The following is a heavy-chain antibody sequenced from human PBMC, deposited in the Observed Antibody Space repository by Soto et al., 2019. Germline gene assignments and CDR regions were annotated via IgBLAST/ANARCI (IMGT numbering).Heavy chain of an antibody. CDR1: GGSFSGYY. Sequence: SETLSLTCAVYGGSFSGYYWSWIRQPPGKGLEWIGEINHSGSTDYNPSLKSRVTISVDTSENQFSLKLSSVIAADTAVYYCARGGIAAAGSNYYGMDVWGQGTTVTVS. D-gene: IGHD6-13*01. CDR2: INHSGST. V-gene: IGHV4-34*01. CDR3: ARGGIAAAGSNYYGMDV. J-gene: IGHJ6*02.